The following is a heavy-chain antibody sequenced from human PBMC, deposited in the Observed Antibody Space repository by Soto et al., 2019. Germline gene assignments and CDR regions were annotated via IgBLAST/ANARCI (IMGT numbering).Heavy chain of an antibody. D-gene: IGHD6-19*01. J-gene: IGHJ4*02. V-gene: IGHV1-2*02. CDR1: GYTFTGYY. CDR3: ARDTAVADYYFDY. Sequence: QVQLVQSGAEVKKPGASVKVSCKASGYTFTGYYIHWVRQAPGQGLEWMGWINPNSGGTNYGQEFQGRVTMTRDTSISTAYMELSRLRSDGTAVYYCARDTAVADYYFDYWGQGTLVTVSS. CDR2: INPNSGGT.